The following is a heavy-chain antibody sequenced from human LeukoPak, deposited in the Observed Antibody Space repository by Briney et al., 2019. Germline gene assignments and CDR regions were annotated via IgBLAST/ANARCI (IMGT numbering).Heavy chain of an antibody. Sequence: GGSLRLSCAASGFTFSNAYMSWVRQAPGKGLEWVSAISGSGGSTSYADSVKGRFTISRDNIKNTLYLQMNSLRAEDTAVYYCAKGLSSGWYNAFDIWGQGTMVTVSS. CDR1: GFTFSNAY. CDR2: ISGSGGST. J-gene: IGHJ3*02. D-gene: IGHD6-19*01. V-gene: IGHV3-23*01. CDR3: AKGLSSGWYNAFDI.